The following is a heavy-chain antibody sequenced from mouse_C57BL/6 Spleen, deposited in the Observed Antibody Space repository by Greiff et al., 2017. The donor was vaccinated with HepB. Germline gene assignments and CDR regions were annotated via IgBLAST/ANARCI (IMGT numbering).Heavy chain of an antibody. J-gene: IGHJ3*01. Sequence: VQLQQPGTELVKPGASVKLSCKASGYTFTSYWMHWVKQRPGQGLEWIGNINPSNGGTNYNEKFKSKATLTVDKSSSTAYMQLSSLTSEDSAVDYWARSHYDYDRWFAYWGQGTLVTVSA. CDR1: GYTFTSYW. CDR3: ARSHYDYDRWFAY. CDR2: INPSNGGT. D-gene: IGHD2-4*01. V-gene: IGHV1-53*01.